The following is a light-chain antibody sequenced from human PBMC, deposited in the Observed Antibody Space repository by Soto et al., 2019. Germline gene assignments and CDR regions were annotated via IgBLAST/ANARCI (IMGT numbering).Light chain of an antibody. J-gene: IGKJ1*01. CDR1: QSISSY. Sequence: DIQMTQSPSSRSASVGDRVTITCRASQSISSYLNWYQQKPGKAPKLLIYAASSLQSGLPSRFSGSGSGTDFTLTISSLQPEDFATYYCQQSYSTPWTFGQGTKVDIK. V-gene: IGKV1-39*01. CDR2: AAS. CDR3: QQSYSTPWT.